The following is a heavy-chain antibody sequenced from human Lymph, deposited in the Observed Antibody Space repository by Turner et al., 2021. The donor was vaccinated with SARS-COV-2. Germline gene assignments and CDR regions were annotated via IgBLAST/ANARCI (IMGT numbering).Heavy chain of an antibody. CDR3: AKGRRFGMDV. CDR1: AFTFDGYA. Sequence: EVRLAESGGGLVRPGRSLHLPCAASAFTFDGYAMPWVRQAPGKGLELVSGISWNSGSIGYADSVKGRFTISRDNAKNSLYLQMNSLRAEDTALYYCAKGRRFGMDVWGQGTTVTVSS. V-gene: IGHV3-9*01. J-gene: IGHJ6*02. CDR2: ISWNSGSI.